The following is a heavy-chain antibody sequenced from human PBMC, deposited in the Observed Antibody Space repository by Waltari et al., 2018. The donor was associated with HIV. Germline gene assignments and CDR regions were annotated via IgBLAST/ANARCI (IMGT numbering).Heavy chain of an antibody. CDR3: ARVMWRESCPCGMDV. V-gene: IGHV1-2*02. D-gene: IGHD3-10*01. Sequence: QVQLVQSGAEVKKPGASVKVSCKASGYTFTGYYMYWVRQAPGQGLGWVGVTNRKRGCTNNAQRFQVRGTMTSDTSNSTAYMELNRLRSDDTAVYYCARVMWRESCPCGMDVWGQGTTVTVSS. CDR1: GYTFTGYY. CDR2: TNRKRGCT. J-gene: IGHJ6*02.